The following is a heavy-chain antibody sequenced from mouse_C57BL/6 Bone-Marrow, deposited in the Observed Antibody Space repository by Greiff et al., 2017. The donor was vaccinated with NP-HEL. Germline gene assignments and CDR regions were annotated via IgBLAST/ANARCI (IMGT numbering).Heavy chain of an antibody. J-gene: IGHJ3*01. CDR1: GYAFTNYL. V-gene: IGHV1-54*01. CDR3: ARGEGLLPFAY. CDR2: INPGSGGT. Sequence: VQLQQSGAELVRPGTSVKVSCKASGYAFTNYLIEWVKQRPGQGLEWIGVINPGSGGTNYNEKFKGKATLTADKSSSTAYMQLSSLTSEDSAVYFCARGEGLLPFAYWGQGTLVTVSA. D-gene: IGHD1-1*01.